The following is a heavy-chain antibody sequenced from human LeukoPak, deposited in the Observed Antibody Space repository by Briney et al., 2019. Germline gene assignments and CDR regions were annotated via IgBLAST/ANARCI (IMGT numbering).Heavy chain of an antibody. CDR2: IFHSGST. Sequence: SETLSLTCAVSGGSIFSSNWWSWVRPPPGKGLEWIGQIFHSGSTSYSPSLKSRVTISVDTSKNQFSLKLSSVTAADTAVYYCARIPGFGELLLSWFDPWGQGTLVTVSS. V-gene: IGHV4-4*02. CDR3: ARIPGFGELLLSWFDP. CDR1: GGSIFSSNW. J-gene: IGHJ5*02. D-gene: IGHD3-10*01.